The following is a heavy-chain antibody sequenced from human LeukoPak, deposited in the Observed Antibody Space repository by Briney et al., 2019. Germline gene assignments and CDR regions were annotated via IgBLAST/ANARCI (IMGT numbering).Heavy chain of an antibody. D-gene: IGHD3-22*01. J-gene: IGHJ4*02. CDR2: IYNSGTT. CDR1: GGSISSGDYY. CDR3: ARKRYDDPYFFDY. V-gene: IGHV4-30-4*01. Sequence: PSETLPLTCTVSGGSISSGDYYWSWFRQPPGKGLEWIGYIYNSGTTYYNPSLRSRVTLSVDTSKNQFSLRLNSVAAADTAVYYCARKRYDDPYFFDYWGQGTLVTVSS.